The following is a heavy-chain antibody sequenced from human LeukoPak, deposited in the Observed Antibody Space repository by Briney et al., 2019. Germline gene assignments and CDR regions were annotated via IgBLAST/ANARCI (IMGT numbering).Heavy chain of an antibody. D-gene: IGHD5-18*01. J-gene: IGHJ4*02. V-gene: IGHV3-23*01. CDR1: GFTFSTYG. Sequence: GGSLRLSCEASGFTFSTYGMSWVRQAPGKGLEWVPGISGSGGNTYYADSVKGRFTISRDNSKNTLYLQMNSLRADDTAVYYCAIGNAVMVTLGLFGYWGQGTLVTVSS. CDR2: ISGSGGNT. CDR3: AIGNAVMVTLGLFGY.